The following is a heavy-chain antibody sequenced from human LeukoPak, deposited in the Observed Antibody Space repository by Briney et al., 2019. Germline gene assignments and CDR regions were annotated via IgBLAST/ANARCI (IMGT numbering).Heavy chain of an antibody. CDR2: INSGSSTI. CDR1: GFTFSSYE. CDR3: VRFMRGTIGGDN. Sequence: PGGSLRLSCAGSGFTFSSYEMNWVRQAPGKGLEWVSYINSGSSTIYYAPSVKGRFTISRDNAKNSLYLQMNNLKAEDTAMYYCVRFMRGTIGGDNWGQGTLVTVSA. J-gene: IGHJ4*02. D-gene: IGHD3-16*01. V-gene: IGHV3-48*03.